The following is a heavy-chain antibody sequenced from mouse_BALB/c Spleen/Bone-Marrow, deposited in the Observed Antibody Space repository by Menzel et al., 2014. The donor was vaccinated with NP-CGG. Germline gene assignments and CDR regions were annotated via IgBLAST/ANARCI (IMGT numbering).Heavy chain of an antibody. J-gene: IGHJ4*01. CDR1: GYNFTSYW. D-gene: IGHD1-1*01. CDR2: IDPGSGST. V-gene: IGHV1S41*01. CDR3: ARSYYGRAMDY. Sequence: DLVKPGASVKLSCKASGYNFTSYWINWIKQRPGQGLEWIGRIDPGSGSTYYDEMFKDKATMTVDTPSSTAYIQLSSLSSEDSAVYFCARSYYGRAMDYWGQGTSVTVSS.